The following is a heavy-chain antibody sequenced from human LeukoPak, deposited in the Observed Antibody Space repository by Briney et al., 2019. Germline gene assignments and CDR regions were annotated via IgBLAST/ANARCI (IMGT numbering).Heavy chain of an antibody. CDR3: ARFAVHRRITVAGQFGLDY. CDR1: GFTFSDYY. J-gene: IGHJ4*02. CDR2: ISSSGSTI. Sequence: GGSLRLSCVASGFTFSDYYMSWIRQAPGKGLEWVSYISSSGSTIYYADSVKGRFTISRDNAKNSLYLQMNSLRAEDTAVYYCARFAVHRRITVAGQFGLDYWGQGTLVSLSS. V-gene: IGHV3-11*01. D-gene: IGHD6-19*01.